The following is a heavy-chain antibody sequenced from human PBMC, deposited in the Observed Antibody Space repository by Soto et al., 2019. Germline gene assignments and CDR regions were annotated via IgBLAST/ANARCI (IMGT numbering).Heavy chain of an antibody. Sequence: PGGSLRLSXAAPGFTFSDYYMSSIRQAPGKGREWVSYISSSGSTIYYADSVKGRFTISRDNAKNSLYLQMNSLRAEDTAVYYCARDRYSYGYFDYWGQGTLVTVSS. J-gene: IGHJ4*02. CDR1: GFTFSDYY. D-gene: IGHD5-18*01. CDR2: ISSSGSTI. CDR3: ARDRYSYGYFDY. V-gene: IGHV3-11*01.